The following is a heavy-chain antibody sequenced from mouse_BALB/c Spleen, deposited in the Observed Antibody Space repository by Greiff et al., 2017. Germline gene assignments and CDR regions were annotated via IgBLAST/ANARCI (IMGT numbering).Heavy chain of an antibody. CDR1: GYTFTSYY. CDR3: TRLTGTWFAY. Sequence: LVESGAELVKPGASVKLSCKASGYTFTSYYMYWVKQRPGQGLEWIGEINPSNGGTNFNEKFKSKATLTVDKSSSTAYMQLSSLTSEDSAVYYCTRLTGTWFAYWGQGTLVTVSA. V-gene: IGHV1S81*02. D-gene: IGHD4-1*01. CDR2: INPSNGGT. J-gene: IGHJ3*01.